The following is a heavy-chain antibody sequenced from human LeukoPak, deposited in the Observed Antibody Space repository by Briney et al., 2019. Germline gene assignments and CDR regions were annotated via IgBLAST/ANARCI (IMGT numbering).Heavy chain of an antibody. V-gene: IGHV4-39*01. CDR1: GGSISSSSYY. CDR2: IYYSGST. D-gene: IGHD6-6*01. Sequence: PSETLSLTCTVSGGSISSSSYYWGWIRQPPGKGLEWIGSIYYSGSTYYNPSLKSRVTISVDTSKNQFSLKLSSVTAADTAVYCCARQGSSSDYWGQGTLVTVSS. J-gene: IGHJ4*02. CDR3: ARQGSSSDY.